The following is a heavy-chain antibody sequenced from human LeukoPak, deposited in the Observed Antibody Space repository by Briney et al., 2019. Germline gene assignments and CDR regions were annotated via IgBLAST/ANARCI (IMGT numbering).Heavy chain of an antibody. V-gene: IGHV1-46*01. D-gene: IGHD4-17*01. CDR2: INPSGGST. CDR3: AGDYGDYVLDY. CDR1: GYTFTSYY. J-gene: IGHJ4*02. Sequence: ASVTVSCTASGYTFTSYYMHWVRQAPGQGLEWMGIINPSGGSTSYAQKFQGRVTMTRDTSTSTVYMELSSLRSEDTAVYYCAGDYGDYVLDYWGQGTLVTVSS.